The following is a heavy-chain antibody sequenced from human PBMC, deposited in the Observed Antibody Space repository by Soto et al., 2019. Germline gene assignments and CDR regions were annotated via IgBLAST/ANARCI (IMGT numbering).Heavy chain of an antibody. CDR3: ARASGCSGDSCAFDP. Sequence: QVQLQESGPGLVKPSETLSLTCTVSGGSISTYYWSWIRQPPGKGLEWIGYIYYTGSTNYNPSLMRRVPIAVDTSKNQFSLKLSSVTAADTAVYYCARASGCSGDSCAFDPWGQGTLVTVSS. CDR1: GGSISTYY. D-gene: IGHD2-15*01. J-gene: IGHJ5*02. V-gene: IGHV4-59*01. CDR2: IYYTGST.